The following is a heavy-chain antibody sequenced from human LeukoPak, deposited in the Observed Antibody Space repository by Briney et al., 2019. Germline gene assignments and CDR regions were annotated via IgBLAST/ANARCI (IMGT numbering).Heavy chain of an antibody. CDR1: GGSFSGYY. Sequence: SETLSLTCAVYGGSFSGYYWSWIRQPPGKGLEWIGEINHSGSTNYNPSLKSRVTISVDTSKNQFSLKLSSVTAADTAVYYCARDRSSGYYLPDYWDQGTLVTVSS. V-gene: IGHV4-34*01. D-gene: IGHD3-3*01. CDR2: INHSGST. J-gene: IGHJ4*02. CDR3: ARDRSSGYYLPDY.